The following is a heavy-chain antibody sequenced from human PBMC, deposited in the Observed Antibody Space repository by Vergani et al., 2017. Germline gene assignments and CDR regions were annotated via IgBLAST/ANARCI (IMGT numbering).Heavy chain of an antibody. D-gene: IGHD3-3*01. CDR1: GYTFNNYG. J-gene: IGHJ4*02. CDR3: ARDFGASLDH. V-gene: IGHV1-18*01. CDR2: IGTYNAKT. Sequence: QVQLVQSGAEVKKPGASVKVSCKTSGYTFNNYGLSWVRQAPGQGLEWMVWIGTYNAKTNYAQKFQDRVTLTTDTYTSTAYMELRSLRSGDTATYYCARDFGASLDHWGQGTLVTVSS.